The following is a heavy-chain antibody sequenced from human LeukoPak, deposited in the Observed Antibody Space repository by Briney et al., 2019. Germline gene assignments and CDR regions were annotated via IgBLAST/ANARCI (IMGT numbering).Heavy chain of an antibody. D-gene: IGHD2-15*01. CDR3: AESGHSYIRTPADFS. CDR2: IYYTGST. CDR1: GGTFSSSCFY. Sequence: SETLSLTCTVSGGTFSSSCFYWGCIRQPPGKGLEWIATIYYTGSTNYNPSLKTRVTISLDTSRNQFSLRLTSVTAADTAVYYFAESGHSYIRTPADFSWGQGTLVTVSS. V-gene: IGHV4-39*01. J-gene: IGHJ5*02.